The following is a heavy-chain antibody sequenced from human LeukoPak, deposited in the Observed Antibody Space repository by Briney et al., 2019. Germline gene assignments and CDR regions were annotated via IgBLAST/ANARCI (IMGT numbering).Heavy chain of an antibody. CDR3: ARERVVGYCSSTSCYELDY. Sequence: ASVKVSCKASGYTFTSYYMHWVRQAPGQGLEWMGIINPSGGSTSYAQKFQGRVTMTRDTSTSTVYMELSSPRSEDTAVYYCARERVVGYCSSTSCYELDYWGQGTLVTVSS. D-gene: IGHD2-2*03. J-gene: IGHJ4*02. CDR2: INPSGGST. V-gene: IGHV1-46*01. CDR1: GYTFTSYY.